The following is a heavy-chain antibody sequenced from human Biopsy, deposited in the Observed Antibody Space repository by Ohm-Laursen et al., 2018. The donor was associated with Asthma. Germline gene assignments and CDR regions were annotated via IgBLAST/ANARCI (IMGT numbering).Heavy chain of an antibody. CDR1: GDSFSNYA. J-gene: IGHJ6*02. Sequence: ASVKVSCNASGDSFSNYAISWVRQAPGQGLEWMGGLIPVLGTPNHAQMFEGRVTITADESTSTAYMELSSLSSEDTAVYYCARGYSGSDRIVYYYSGLEVWGQGTTVTVSS. CDR2: LIPVLGTP. D-gene: IGHD5-12*01. CDR3: ARGYSGSDRIVYYYSGLEV. V-gene: IGHV1-69*13.